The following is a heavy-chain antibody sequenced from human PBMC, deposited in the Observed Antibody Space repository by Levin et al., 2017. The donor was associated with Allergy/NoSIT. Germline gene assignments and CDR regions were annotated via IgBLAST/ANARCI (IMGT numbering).Heavy chain of an antibody. D-gene: IGHD5-18*01. V-gene: IGHV3-49*03. CDR3: AKALYTTMVYFDY. CDR2: ITSNTYGATT. J-gene: IGHJ4*02. Sequence: GESLKISCSTSGFTFDDYTMTWFRQAPGKGLEWVGFITSNTYGATTQYAASVKGRFTISRDDSKSVAYLQMNSLKTEDTAVYFCAKALYTTMVYFDYWGQGTLVTVSS. CDR1: GFTFDDYT.